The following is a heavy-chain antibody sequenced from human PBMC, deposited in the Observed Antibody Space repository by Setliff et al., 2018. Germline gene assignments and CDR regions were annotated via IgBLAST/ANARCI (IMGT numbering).Heavy chain of an antibody. Sequence: SETLSLTCTVSGGSISPYFWSWIRQPPGKGLEWIGYIYHNGNTNFNPSLKTRVTMSVDTSKNQFALNLRSVTAADAAVYYCVRGRTAYSYGLDVWGQGTTVTFSS. J-gene: IGHJ6*02. CDR3: VRGRTAYSYGLDV. V-gene: IGHV4-59*01. CDR2: IYHNGNT. CDR1: GGSISPYF. D-gene: IGHD5-18*01.